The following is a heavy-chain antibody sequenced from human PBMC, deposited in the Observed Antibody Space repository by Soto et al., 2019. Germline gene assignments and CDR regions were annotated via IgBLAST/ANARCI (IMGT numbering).Heavy chain of an antibody. Sequence: SVKVSCKASGFTFTRSAVQWVRQARGQRLEWIGWSVVGSGNTNYAQKFQERVTITRDMSTSTAYMELSSLRSEDTAVYYCAAPGLSYSGYDIDAFDSWGQGTMVTVSS. V-gene: IGHV1-58*01. J-gene: IGHJ3*02. CDR2: SVVGSGNT. D-gene: IGHD5-12*01. CDR3: AAPGLSYSGYDIDAFDS. CDR1: GFTFTRSA.